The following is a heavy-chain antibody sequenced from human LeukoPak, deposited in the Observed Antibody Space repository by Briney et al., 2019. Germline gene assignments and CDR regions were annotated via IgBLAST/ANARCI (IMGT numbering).Heavy chain of an antibody. CDR3: ARPYYDFWSGYENWFDP. V-gene: IGHV1-8*01. J-gene: IGHJ5*02. CDR1: GYTFTSYD. Sequence: ASVKVSCKASGYTFTSYDINWVRQATGQGLEWMGWMNPNSGNTGYAQKFQGRVTMTRNTSISTAYMELRSLRSDDTAVYYCARPYYDFWSGYENWFDPWGQGTLVTVSS. CDR2: MNPNSGNT. D-gene: IGHD3-3*01.